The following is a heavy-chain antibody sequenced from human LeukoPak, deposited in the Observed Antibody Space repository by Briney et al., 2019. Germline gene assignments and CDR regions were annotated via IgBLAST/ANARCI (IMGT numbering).Heavy chain of an antibody. Sequence: GESLKISCKGSGYNFATHWIAWVRHMPGKGVESMGIIYPGDSDARYNPSFQGQVTISVDKRISTAYMQWNSLEASDTAMYYCVRRYYYDGTGSYFDYWGQGTLVTVSS. CDR3: VRRYYYDGTGSYFDY. D-gene: IGHD3-22*01. CDR2: IYPGDSDA. J-gene: IGHJ4*02. CDR1: GYNFATHW. V-gene: IGHV5-51*04.